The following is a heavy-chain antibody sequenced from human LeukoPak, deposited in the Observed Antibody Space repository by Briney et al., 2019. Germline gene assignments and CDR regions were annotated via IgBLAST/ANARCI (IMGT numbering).Heavy chain of an antibody. CDR2: MNPNSGNT. V-gene: IGHV1-8*01. D-gene: IGHD3-3*01. Sequence: ASVKVSCKASGYTFTSYDINWVRQATGQGLEWMGWMNPNSGNTGYAQKFQGRVTMTRNTSISTAYMELSSLRSEDTAVYYCARTGDYDFWSGYLNDAFDIWGQGTTVTVSS. CDR3: ARTGDYDFWSGYLNDAFDI. J-gene: IGHJ3*02. CDR1: GYTFTSYD.